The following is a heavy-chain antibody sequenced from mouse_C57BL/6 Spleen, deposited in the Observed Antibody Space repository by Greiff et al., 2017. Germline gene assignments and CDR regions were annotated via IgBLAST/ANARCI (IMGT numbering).Heavy chain of an antibody. Sequence: VKLMESGAELVKPGASVKISCKASGYAFSSYWMNWVKQRPGKGLEWIGQIYPGDGDTNYNGKFKGKATLTADKSSSTAYMQLSSLTSEDSAVYFCARTITTVGAMDYWGQGTSVTVSS. CDR2: IYPGDGDT. V-gene: IGHV1-80*01. CDR1: GYAFSSYW. D-gene: IGHD1-1*01. J-gene: IGHJ4*01. CDR3: ARTITTVGAMDY.